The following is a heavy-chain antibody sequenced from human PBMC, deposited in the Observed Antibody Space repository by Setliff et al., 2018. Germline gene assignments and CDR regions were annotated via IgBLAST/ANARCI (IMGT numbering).Heavy chain of an antibody. J-gene: IGHJ6*03. Sequence: SETLSLTCTVSGGSFTPYYWSWIRQPPGKGLEWIGYVYYSGTAYYNPSLKSRLTISLDTSKNQFSLTLTSVTAADTAVYYCARASSGWYSAYYYYMDVWGKGTTVTVSS. D-gene: IGHD6-19*01. CDR3: ARASSGWYSAYYYYMDV. CDR2: VYYSGTA. CDR1: GGSFTPYY. V-gene: IGHV4-59*08.